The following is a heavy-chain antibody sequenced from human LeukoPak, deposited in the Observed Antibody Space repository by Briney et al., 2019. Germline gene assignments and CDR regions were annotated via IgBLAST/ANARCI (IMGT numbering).Heavy chain of an antibody. CDR2: INHGGST. CDR1: SGSFSGYY. V-gene: IGHV4-34*01. CDR3: ARRKEGWYYDFWSGYPWYFDY. D-gene: IGHD3-3*01. Sequence: SETLSLTCAVYSGSFSGYYWSWIRQPPGKGLEWIGEINHGGSTNYNPSLKSRVTISVDTSKNQFSLKLSSVTAADTAVYYCARRKEGWYYDFWSGYPWYFDYWGQGTLVTVSS. J-gene: IGHJ4*02.